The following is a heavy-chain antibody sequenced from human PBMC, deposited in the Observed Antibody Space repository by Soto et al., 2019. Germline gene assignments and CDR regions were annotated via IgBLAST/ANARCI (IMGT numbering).Heavy chain of an antibody. D-gene: IGHD3-16*01. CDR2: ISSDGSNK. V-gene: IGHV3-30*18. CDR3: AKGRDRYASH. J-gene: IGHJ4*02. Sequence: PGGSLRLSCAASGFTFSNYGMHWVRQAPGKGLEWVALISSDGSNKYYADSIKGRFTISRDNSKNTLFLEMSSLSTEDTALYYCAKGRDRYASHWGQGTLVNVSS. CDR1: GFTFSNYG.